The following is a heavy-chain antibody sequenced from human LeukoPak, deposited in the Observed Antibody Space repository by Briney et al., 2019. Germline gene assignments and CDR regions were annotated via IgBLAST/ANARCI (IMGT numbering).Heavy chain of an antibody. J-gene: IGHJ1*01. V-gene: IGHV4-34*01. Sequence: SETLSLTCAVYGGSFSGYYWSWIRQPPGKGLEWIGEINHSGSTNYNPSLKSRVTISVDMSKNQFSLKLSSVTAADTAVYYCARGAQQWLVTPEYFQHWGQGTLVTVSS. CDR3: ARGAQQWLVTPEYFQH. D-gene: IGHD6-19*01. CDR2: INHSGST. CDR1: GGSFSGYY.